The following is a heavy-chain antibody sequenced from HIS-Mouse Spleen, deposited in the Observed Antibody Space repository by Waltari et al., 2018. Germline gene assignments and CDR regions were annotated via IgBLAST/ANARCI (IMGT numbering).Heavy chain of an antibody. CDR3: ARDSGSYSFWYFDL. CDR1: GGTFRSYA. J-gene: IGHJ2*01. Sequence: QVQLVQSGAEVKKPGSSVKVSCKASGGTFRSYAISWVRPAPGQGLEWMGGIIPIFGTANYAQKFQGRVTITADESTSTAYMELSSLRSEDTAVYYCARDSGSYSFWYFDLWGRGTLVTVSS. V-gene: IGHV1-69*01. D-gene: IGHD1-26*01. CDR2: IIPIFGTA.